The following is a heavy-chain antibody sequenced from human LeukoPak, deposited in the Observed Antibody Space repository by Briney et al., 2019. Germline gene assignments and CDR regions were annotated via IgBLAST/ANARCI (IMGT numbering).Heavy chain of an antibody. J-gene: IGHJ4*02. V-gene: IGHV1-2*02. D-gene: IGHD6-13*01. Sequence: ASVKVSCKASGYTFTGYYMHWVRQAPGQGLEWMGWINPNSGGTNYAQKFQGRVTMTRDTSISTAYMELSRLRSDDTAVYYCAFRYSSSWGGSYFDYWGQGTLVTVSS. CDR1: GYTFTGYY. CDR3: AFRYSSSWGGSYFDY. CDR2: INPNSGGT.